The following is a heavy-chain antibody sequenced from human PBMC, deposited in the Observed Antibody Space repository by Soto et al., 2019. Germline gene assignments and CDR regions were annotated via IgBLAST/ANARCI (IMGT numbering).Heavy chain of an antibody. CDR1: GFTFSSYA. J-gene: IGHJ4*02. CDR3: AKFLIPYDSRLGVDY. D-gene: IGHD3-22*01. V-gene: IGHV3-23*01. Sequence: GGALGLSCASSGFTFSSYAMSWVRQAPGKGLEWVSAISGSGGSTYYADSVKGRFTISRDNSKNTLYLQMNSLRAEDTAVYYCAKFLIPYDSRLGVDYWGQGTMVTVSS. CDR2: ISGSGGST.